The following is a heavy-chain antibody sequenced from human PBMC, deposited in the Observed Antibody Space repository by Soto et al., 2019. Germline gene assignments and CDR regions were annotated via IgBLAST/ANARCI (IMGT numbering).Heavy chain of an antibody. CDR3: ARAWAGYCSGGSCSPKYFQH. D-gene: IGHD2-15*01. CDR1: GYTFTSYA. V-gene: IGHV1-3*01. Sequence: ASVKVSCKASGYTFTSYAMHWVRQAPGQRLEWMGWINAGNGNTKYSQKFQGRVTITRDTSASTAYMELSSLRSEDTAVYYCARAWAGYCSGGSCSPKYFQHWGQGTLVTVSS. CDR2: INAGNGNT. J-gene: IGHJ1*01.